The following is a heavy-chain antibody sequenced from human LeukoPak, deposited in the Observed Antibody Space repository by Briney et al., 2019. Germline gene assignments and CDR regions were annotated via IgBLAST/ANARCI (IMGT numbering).Heavy chain of an antibody. Sequence: GASVKVSCKASGYTFTSYGISWVRQAPGQGLEWMGWISTYNGNTNYAQKLQGRVTMTTDTSTSTAYMELRSLRSEDTAVYYCATIWFGGRFDYWGQGILVTVSS. CDR2: ISTYNGNT. V-gene: IGHV1-18*01. D-gene: IGHD3-10*01. CDR1: GYTFTSYG. CDR3: ATIWFGGRFDY. J-gene: IGHJ4*02.